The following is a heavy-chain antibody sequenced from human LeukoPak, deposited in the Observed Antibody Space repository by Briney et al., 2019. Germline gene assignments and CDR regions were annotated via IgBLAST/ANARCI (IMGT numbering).Heavy chain of an antibody. Sequence: SETLSLTCTGSGGSISRYYWSWIGQPAGKGREGVGYIYYGGRANYNPSRKSGVTMSVDTSKSQFSLKQSSVTPADTAVYYCARDLIVPDAMTGSGSYSTDYWGQGTLVTVSS. CDR2: IYYGGRA. D-gene: IGHD3-10*01. CDR3: ARDLIVPDAMTGSGSYSTDY. CDR1: GGSISRYY. V-gene: IGHV4-59*12. J-gene: IGHJ4*02.